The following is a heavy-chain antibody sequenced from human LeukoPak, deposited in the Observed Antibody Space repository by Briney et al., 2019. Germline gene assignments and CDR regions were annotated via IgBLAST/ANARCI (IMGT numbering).Heavy chain of an antibody. D-gene: IGHD5-18*01. V-gene: IGHV3-30*02. J-gene: IGHJ3*02. Sequence: PGGSLRLSCAASGFTFSSYGMHWVRQAPGKGLEWVAFIRYDGSNKYYADSVKGRFTISRDNSKNTLYLQMNSLRAEDTAVYYCAKDLRGYSYGGDAFDIWGQGTMVTVSS. CDR1: GFTFSSYG. CDR2: IRYDGSNK. CDR3: AKDLRGYSYGGDAFDI.